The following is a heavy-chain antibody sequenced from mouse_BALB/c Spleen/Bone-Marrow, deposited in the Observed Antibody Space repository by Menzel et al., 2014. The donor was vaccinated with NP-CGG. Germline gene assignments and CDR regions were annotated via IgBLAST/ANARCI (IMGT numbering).Heavy chain of an antibody. V-gene: IGHV1-80*01. Sequence: VQLQQSGAELVKPGSSAKISCKSSGYVFSTYWINWVKQRPGQGLEWIGQIYPGDGDTDFNGKFKDKATLTADESSNTPSMQRSSLSSEDSAGYFCARGGVSVDYWGQGTTLTVSS. CDR1: GYVFSTYW. CDR3: ARGGVSVDY. D-gene: IGHD6-2*01. CDR2: IYPGDGDT. J-gene: IGHJ2*01.